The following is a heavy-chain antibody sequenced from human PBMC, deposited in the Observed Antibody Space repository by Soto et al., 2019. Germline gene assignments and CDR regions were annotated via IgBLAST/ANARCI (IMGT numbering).Heavy chain of an antibody. D-gene: IGHD6-13*01. CDR1: GFTFSSYG. CDR2: IWFDGSYK. J-gene: IGHJ4*02. CDR3: AKVSSSWYAGFFDL. V-gene: IGHV3-33*06. Sequence: HPGGSLRLSCAASGFTFSSYGMHWVRQAPGKGLEWVAVIWFDGSYKYYADSVKGRFTISRDNSKNTLYLQMKSLRAEDTAVYYCAKVSSSWYAGFFDLWGQGTPVTVSS.